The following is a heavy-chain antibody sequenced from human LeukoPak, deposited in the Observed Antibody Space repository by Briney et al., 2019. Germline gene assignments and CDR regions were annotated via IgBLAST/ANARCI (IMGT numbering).Heavy chain of an antibody. D-gene: IGHD3-10*01. Sequence: ASVKVSCKASGYTFIRYAMNWVRQAPGQGLEWMGWINTNTGNPTYAQGFTGRFVFSLDTSVSTAYLQISSLKAEGTAVYYCARTRDGSGRKIDYWGQGTLVTVSS. CDR3: ARTRDGSGRKIDY. V-gene: IGHV7-4-1*02. J-gene: IGHJ4*02. CDR2: INTNTGNP. CDR1: GYTFIRYA.